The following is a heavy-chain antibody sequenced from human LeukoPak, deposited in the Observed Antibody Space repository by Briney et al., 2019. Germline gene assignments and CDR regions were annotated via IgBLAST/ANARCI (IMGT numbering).Heavy chain of an antibody. Sequence: GGSLRLSCAASGFTFSSYAMHWVRQAPGKGLEWVAVISYDGSNKYYADSVKGRFTISRDNSNNTVWLQMSSLRAEDTAVYYCARDSSSTSLFDYWGQGNLVAVSS. CDR3: ARDSSSTSLFDY. J-gene: IGHJ4*02. D-gene: IGHD2-2*01. CDR1: GFTFSSYA. CDR2: ISYDGSNK. V-gene: IGHV3-30-3*01.